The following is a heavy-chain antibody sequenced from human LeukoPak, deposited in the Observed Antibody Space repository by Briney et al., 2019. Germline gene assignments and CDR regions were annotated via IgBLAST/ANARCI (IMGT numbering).Heavy chain of an antibody. CDR2: IYYSGST. CDR3: ARSPGYSYGQVDY. CDR1: GVSISSYY. V-gene: IGHV4-59*01. D-gene: IGHD5-18*01. Sequence: SETLSLTCTVSGVSISSYYWSWIRQPPGKGLEWIGYIYYSGSTNYNPSLKSRVTISVDTSKNQFSLNLSSVTAADTAVYYCARSPGYSYGQVDYWGQGTLVTVSS. J-gene: IGHJ4*02.